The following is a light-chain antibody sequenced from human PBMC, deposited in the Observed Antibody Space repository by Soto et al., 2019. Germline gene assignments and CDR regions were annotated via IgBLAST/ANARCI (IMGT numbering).Light chain of an antibody. J-gene: IGLJ3*02. CDR2: EVS. CDR1: SSDVGHNY. Sequence: QSALTQPASVSGSPGQSITISCTGTSSDVGHNYVSWYQQHAGKVPKLIIYEVSNRPSGVSTRFSGSKSGNTASLTISGLQAEDEADYYCSSYTASGVFGGGTKVTVL. CDR3: SSYTASGV. V-gene: IGLV2-14*01.